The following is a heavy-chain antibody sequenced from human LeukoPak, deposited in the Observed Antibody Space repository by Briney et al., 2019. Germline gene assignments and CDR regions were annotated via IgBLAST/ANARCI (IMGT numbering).Heavy chain of an antibody. V-gene: IGHV4-59*01. J-gene: IGHJ4*02. D-gene: IGHD1-26*01. Sequence: PQTLSPARTVFAPSPTIDQSSCDRHLPEDLLGWIGYIYYSGSSNYNPSLKSRVTISVDTSKNQFSLKLNSVTAADTAVYYCARSSGSRYYIDYWGQGTLVTVSS. CDR2: IYYSGSS. CDR3: ARSSGSRYYIDY. CDR1: APSPTIDQ.